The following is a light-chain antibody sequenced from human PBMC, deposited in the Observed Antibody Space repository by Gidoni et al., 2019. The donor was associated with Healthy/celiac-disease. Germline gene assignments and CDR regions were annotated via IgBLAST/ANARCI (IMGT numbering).Light chain of an antibody. Sequence: QSALTQPASVSVSPGQSITISCPGTSSDVGGYNYVTWYQQHPGTAPKLMIYEVSNRPSGVSNRFSGSKSGNTASLTISGLQAEDEADYYCSSYTSSSTVVFGGGTKLTVL. V-gene: IGLV2-14*01. CDR2: EVS. CDR1: SSDVGGYNY. J-gene: IGLJ2*01. CDR3: SSYTSSSTVV.